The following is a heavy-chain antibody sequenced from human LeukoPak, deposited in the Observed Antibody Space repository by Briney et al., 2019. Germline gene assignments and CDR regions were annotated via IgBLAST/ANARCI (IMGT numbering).Heavy chain of an antibody. D-gene: IGHD3-22*01. J-gene: IGHJ3*02. Sequence: GGSLRLSCAASGFTFSNYWMSWVRQAPGKGLEWVANINQDGSEKYYVDSVKGRFTISRDNAKNSLYLQMNSLRAEDTAVYYCARESDSSGFGAFDTWGQGTMVTVSS. CDR3: ARESDSSGFGAFDT. CDR1: GFTFSNYW. V-gene: IGHV3-7*04. CDR2: INQDGSEK.